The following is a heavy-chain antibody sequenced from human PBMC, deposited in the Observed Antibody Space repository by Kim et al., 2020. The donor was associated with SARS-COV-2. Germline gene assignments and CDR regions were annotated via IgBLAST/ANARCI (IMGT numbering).Heavy chain of an antibody. CDR3: ARVGLRGDYYYFDY. J-gene: IGHJ4*02. V-gene: IGHV4-31*02. Sequence: NPSLKSRVTISVDTSKNQFSLKLSSVTAADTAVYYCARVGLRGDYYYFDYWGQGTLVTVSS. D-gene: IGHD4-17*01.